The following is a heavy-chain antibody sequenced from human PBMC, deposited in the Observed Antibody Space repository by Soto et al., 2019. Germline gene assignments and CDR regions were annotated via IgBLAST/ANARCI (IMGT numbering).Heavy chain of an antibody. J-gene: IGHJ4*02. CDR1: GYTFASYA. Sequence: VQLVQSGAEVKKPGASVKVSCKASGYTFASYAISWMRQAPGQGLEWMGWISAYNGNTNYAQKLQDRVTMTTDTATRTACMELRSLRSDDRAVYWCARDPPPPDYWGQGTLVTVSS. CDR3: ARDPPPPDY. CDR2: ISAYNGNT. V-gene: IGHV1-18*01.